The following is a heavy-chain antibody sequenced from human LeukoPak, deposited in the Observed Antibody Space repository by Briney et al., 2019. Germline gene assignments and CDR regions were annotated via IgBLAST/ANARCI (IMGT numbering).Heavy chain of an antibody. CDR1: GFTFSSYG. D-gene: IGHD1-1*01. V-gene: IGHV3-30*18. Sequence: PGGSLRLSCAVSGFTFSSYGMHWVRQAPGKGLEWVAVLSYDGSNKYHADSVKGRFTISRDNSKNTLYLQMNSLRAEDTAVYYCAKDRSPHVVGHTTGRLPFDYWGQGTLVTVSS. J-gene: IGHJ4*02. CDR2: LSYDGSNK. CDR3: AKDRSPHVVGHTTGRLPFDY.